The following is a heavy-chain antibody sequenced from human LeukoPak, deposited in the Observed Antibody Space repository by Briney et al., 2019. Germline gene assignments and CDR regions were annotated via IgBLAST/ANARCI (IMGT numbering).Heavy chain of an antibody. J-gene: IGHJ4*02. Sequence: GGSLRLSCAASGFTFSSYAMSWVRQAPGKGLEWVSAISGSGGSTYYADSVKGRFTISRDNSKNTLYLQMNSLRAEDTAVYYCAKDHNYYGSGSPSYYWGQGTLVTVSS. V-gene: IGHV3-23*01. CDR3: AKDHNYYGSGSPSYY. D-gene: IGHD3-10*01. CDR2: ISGSGGST. CDR1: GFTFSSYA.